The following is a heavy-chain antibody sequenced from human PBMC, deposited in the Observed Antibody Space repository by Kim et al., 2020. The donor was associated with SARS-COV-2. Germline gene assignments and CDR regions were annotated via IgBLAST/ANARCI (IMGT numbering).Heavy chain of an antibody. CDR2: ISSSSSYT. D-gene: IGHD2-2*01. CDR1: GFTFSDYY. J-gene: IGHJ5*02. Sequence: GGSLRLSCAASGFTFSDYYMSWIRQAPGKGLEWVSYISSSSSYTNYADSVKGRFTISRDNAKNSLYLQMNSLRAEDTAVYYCARDLLLQRFDPWGQGTLVTVSS. CDR3: ARDLLLQRFDP. V-gene: IGHV3-11*05.